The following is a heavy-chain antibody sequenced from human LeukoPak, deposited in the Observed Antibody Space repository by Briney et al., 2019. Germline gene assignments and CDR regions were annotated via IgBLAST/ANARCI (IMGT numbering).Heavy chain of an antibody. CDR2: IRYDGSNK. CDR3: ARGPLRAAYDEYYFDY. V-gene: IGHV3-30*02. D-gene: IGHD3-3*01. CDR1: GFTFSSYG. J-gene: IGHJ4*02. Sequence: GGSLRLSCAASGFTFSSYGMHWVRQAPGKGLEWVAFIRYDGSNKYYADSVKGRFTISRDNSKNTLYLQMNSLRAEDTAVYYCARGPLRAAYDEYYFDYWGQGTLVTISS.